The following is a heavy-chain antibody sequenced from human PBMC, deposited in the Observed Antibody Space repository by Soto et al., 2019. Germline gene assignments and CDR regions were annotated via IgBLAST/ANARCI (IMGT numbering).Heavy chain of an antibody. CDR2: ISGSGGST. V-gene: IGHV3-23*01. Sequence: GGSLRLSCAASGFTFSSYAMSWVRQAPGKGLEWVSAISGSGGSTYYADSVKGRFTISRDNSKNTLYLQMNSLRAEDTAVYYCAKGGPYYYDSSGYYDYWGQGTLVTVS. J-gene: IGHJ4*02. D-gene: IGHD3-22*01. CDR3: AKGGPYYYDSSGYYDY. CDR1: GFTFSSYA.